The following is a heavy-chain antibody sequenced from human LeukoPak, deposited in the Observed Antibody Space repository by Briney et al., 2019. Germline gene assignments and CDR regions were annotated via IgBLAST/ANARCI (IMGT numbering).Heavy chain of an antibody. CDR3: ARVGPPGRTVAGYLYFQH. Sequence: PGGSLRLSCAASGFTFSDYYMSWIRQAPGKGLEWVAVISYDGSNKYYAGSVKGRFTISRDNSKNTLYLQMNSLRAEDTAVYYCARVGPPGRTVAGYLYFQHWGQGTLVTVSS. V-gene: IGHV3-30-3*01. CDR2: ISYDGSNK. D-gene: IGHD6-19*01. CDR1: GFTFSDYY. J-gene: IGHJ1*01.